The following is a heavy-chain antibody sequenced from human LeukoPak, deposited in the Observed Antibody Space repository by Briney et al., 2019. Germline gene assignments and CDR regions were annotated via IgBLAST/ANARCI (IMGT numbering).Heavy chain of an antibody. CDR2: INHSGST. CDR3: ARGRVGWFDP. J-gene: IGHJ5*02. V-gene: IGHV4-34*01. Sequence: LEWIGEINHSGSTNYNPSLKSRVTLSVDTSKNQFSLKLSSVTAADTAVYYCARGRVGWFDPWGQGTLVTVSS.